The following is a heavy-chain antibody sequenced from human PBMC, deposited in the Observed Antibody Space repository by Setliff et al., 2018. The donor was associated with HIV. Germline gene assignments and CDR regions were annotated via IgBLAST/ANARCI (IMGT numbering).Heavy chain of an antibody. Sequence: SETLSLTCAVSGGSFSDYYWNWIRQPPGKGLEWIGEINHTGSTNYNPSLKSRVTMSVDTSKNQFSLKMNSITAADTAVYYCARGPLRGYRPGGQFDHWGQGTLVTVSS. CDR1: GGSFSDYY. CDR2: INHTGST. CDR3: ARGPLRGYRPGGQFDH. D-gene: IGHD5-18*01. V-gene: IGHV4-34*01. J-gene: IGHJ4*02.